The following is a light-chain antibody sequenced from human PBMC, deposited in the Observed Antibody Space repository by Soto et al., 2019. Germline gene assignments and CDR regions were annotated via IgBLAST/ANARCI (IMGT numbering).Light chain of an antibody. CDR1: QSISSW. Sequence: DIQMTQSPSTLSASVGYRFTITCRASQSISSWLAWYQQKPGKAPKLLIYKASSLESGVPSRFSGSGSGTEFTLTISSLQPDDFATYYCQQYNSYSRTFGQGTKVEIK. V-gene: IGKV1-5*03. CDR2: KAS. CDR3: QQYNSYSRT. J-gene: IGKJ1*01.